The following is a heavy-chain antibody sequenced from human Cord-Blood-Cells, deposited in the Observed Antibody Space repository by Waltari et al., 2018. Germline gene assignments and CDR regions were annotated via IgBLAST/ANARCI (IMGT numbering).Heavy chain of an antibody. CDR2: IYTSGST. CDR3: ARGTFLGDPYYFDY. CDR1: GGSISSYY. J-gene: IGHJ4*02. D-gene: IGHD3-16*01. Sequence: QVQLQESGPGLVKPSETLSLTCTVSGGSISSYYWSWIRQPAGKGLEWIGRIYTSGSTNYTPSLKSRVTMSVDTSKNQFSLKLSSVTAADTAVYYCARGTFLGDPYYFDYWGQGTLVTVSS. V-gene: IGHV4-4*07.